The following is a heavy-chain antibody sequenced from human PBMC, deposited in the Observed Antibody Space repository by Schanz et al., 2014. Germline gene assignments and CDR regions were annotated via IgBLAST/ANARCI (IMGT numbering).Heavy chain of an antibody. V-gene: IGHV3-7*04. CDR2: INQDASEK. CDR1: GFTFSSYA. Sequence: EVQLVESGGALVQPGGSLRLSCVASGFTFSSYAMNWVRQAPGKGLEWVANINQDASEKYYVDSVKGRFTVSRDNAKNSLYLQMNSLRAEDTAVYFCARGGAGSVLFFFDYWGQGTLVTVSS. J-gene: IGHJ4*02. D-gene: IGHD3-10*01. CDR3: ARGGAGSVLFFFDY.